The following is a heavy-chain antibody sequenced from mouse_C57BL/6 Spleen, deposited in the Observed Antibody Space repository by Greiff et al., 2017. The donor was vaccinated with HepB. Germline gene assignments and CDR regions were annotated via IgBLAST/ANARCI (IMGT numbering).Heavy chain of an antibody. Sequence: EVQRVESGGGLVKPGGSLKLSCAASGFTFSSYAMSWVRQTPEKRLEWVATISDGGSYTYYPDNVKGRFTISRDNAKNNLYLQMSHLKSEDTAMYYCARDGDDGYYEWFAYWGQGTLVTVSA. V-gene: IGHV5-4*01. J-gene: IGHJ3*01. D-gene: IGHD2-3*01. CDR3: ARDGDDGYYEWFAY. CDR1: GFTFSSYA. CDR2: ISDGGSYT.